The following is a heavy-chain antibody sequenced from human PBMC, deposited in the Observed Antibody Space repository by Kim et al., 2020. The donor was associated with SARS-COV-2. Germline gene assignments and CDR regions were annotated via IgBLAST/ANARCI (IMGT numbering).Heavy chain of an antibody. CDR3: ARTYGMITFGGVIAGGGFGY. CDR1: GGSFSGYY. Sequence: SETLSLTCAVYGGSFSGYYWSWIRQPPGKGLEWIGEINHSGSTNYNPSLKSRVTISVDTSKNQFSLKLSSVTAADTAVYYCARTYGMITFGGVIAGGGFGYWGQGTLVTVSS. D-gene: IGHD3-16*02. CDR2: INHSGST. J-gene: IGHJ4*02. V-gene: IGHV4-34*01.